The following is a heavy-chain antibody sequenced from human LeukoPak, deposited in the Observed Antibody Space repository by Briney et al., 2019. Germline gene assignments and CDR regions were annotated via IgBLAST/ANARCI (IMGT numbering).Heavy chain of an antibody. V-gene: IGHV3-23*01. D-gene: IGHD3-16*01. CDR2: ISGSGGST. J-gene: IGHJ4*02. CDR3: ARDPDYRGSQPHGYFDY. Sequence: GGSLRLSCAASGFTFSSYAMSWVRQAPGKGLEWVSAISGSGGSTYYADSVKGRFTISRDNSKNTLYLQMNSLRAEDTAVYYCARDPDYRGSQPHGYFDYWGQGTLVTASS. CDR1: GFTFSSYA.